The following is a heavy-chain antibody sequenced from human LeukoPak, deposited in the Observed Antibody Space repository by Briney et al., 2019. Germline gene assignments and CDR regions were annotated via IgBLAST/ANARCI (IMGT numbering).Heavy chain of an antibody. Sequence: QAGGSLRLSCAASGFTFSSYGMHWVRQAPGKGLEWVAVISYDGSNKYYADSVKGRFTISRDNSKNTLYLQMNNLRAEDTAVYYCAKGPVVPAATKGEYFQHWGQGTLVTVSS. CDR2: ISYDGSNK. J-gene: IGHJ1*01. CDR1: GFTFSSYG. V-gene: IGHV3-30*18. D-gene: IGHD2-2*01. CDR3: AKGPVVPAATKGEYFQH.